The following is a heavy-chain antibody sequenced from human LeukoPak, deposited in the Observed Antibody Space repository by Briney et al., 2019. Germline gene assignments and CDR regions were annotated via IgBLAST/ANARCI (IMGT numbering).Heavy chain of an antibody. Sequence: GGSLRLSCEASGFTFSRYWMTWVRQAPGKGLEWVANIEQDGSERYYVDSVKGRFTISRDNAKNSRYLQMNSLRAEDTAVYYCARSMVWDHGDYWGQGTLVTVSS. CDR3: ARSMVWDHGDY. CDR1: GFTFSRYW. J-gene: IGHJ4*02. D-gene: IGHD3-10*01. V-gene: IGHV3-7*01. CDR2: IEQDGSER.